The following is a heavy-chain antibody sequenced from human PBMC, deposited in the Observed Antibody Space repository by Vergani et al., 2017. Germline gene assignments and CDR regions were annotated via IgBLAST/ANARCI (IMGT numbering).Heavy chain of an antibody. CDR2: INHSGST. Sequence: QVQLQQWGAGLLKPSETLSLTCAVYGGSFSGYYWSWIRQPPGKGLEWIGEINHSGSTNYNPSLKIRVTISVDTAKNQFSLMLSSVTAADTTVYYCARAGTQYYDFWCDYWYFDLWGRGTLVTVSS. V-gene: IGHV4-34*01. J-gene: IGHJ2*01. D-gene: IGHD3-3*01. CDR1: GGSFSGYY. CDR3: ARAGTQYYDFWCDYWYFDL.